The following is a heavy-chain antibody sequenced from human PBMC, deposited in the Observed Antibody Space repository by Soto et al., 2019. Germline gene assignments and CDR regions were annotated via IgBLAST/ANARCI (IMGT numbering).Heavy chain of an antibody. CDR2: MNPNSGNT. J-gene: IGHJ6*02. D-gene: IGHD5-12*01. Sequence: QVQLVQSGAEVKKPGASVKVSCKASGYTFTSYDINWVRQATGQGLEWMGWMNPNSGNTGYAQKFQGRVTMTRNTSISTANMELSSLRSEDTAVYYCARVLVAPRRLYYYGMDVWGQGTTVTVSS. V-gene: IGHV1-8*01. CDR3: ARVLVAPRRLYYYGMDV. CDR1: GYTFTSYD.